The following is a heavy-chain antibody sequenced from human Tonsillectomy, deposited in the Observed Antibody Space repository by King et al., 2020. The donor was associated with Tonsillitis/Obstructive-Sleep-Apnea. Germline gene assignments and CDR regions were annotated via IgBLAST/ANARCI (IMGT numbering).Heavy chain of an antibody. CDR1: GYSFTSYW. J-gene: IGHJ4*02. D-gene: IGHD3-3*01. V-gene: IGHV5-51*01. CDR3: ARRYDFWSGYYPFDY. CDR2: IYPGDSDT. Sequence: QLVQSGAEVKKPGESLKISCKGSGYSFTSYWIGWVRQMPGKGLEWMGIIYPGDSDTRYSPSFQGQVTISADKSLSTAYLQWSSLKASDTAMYYCARRYDFWSGYYPFDYWGQGTLVTVSS.